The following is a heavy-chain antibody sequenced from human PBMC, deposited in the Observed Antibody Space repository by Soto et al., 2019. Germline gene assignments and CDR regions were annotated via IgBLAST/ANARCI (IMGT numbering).Heavy chain of an antibody. D-gene: IGHD2-15*01. V-gene: IGHV4-59*01. J-gene: IGHJ6*02. CDR1: GGSISTYY. Sequence: QVQLQESGPGLVKPSETLSLTCTVSGGSISTYYWSWIRQPPGKGLEWIGYIYYSGSTNYNPSLKSRVTISVDTSKNQFSLKLSSVTAADTAVYYCARGGFCSGGSRYSHYYYSGMGVWGQGTTVTASS. CDR3: ARGGFCSGGSRYSHYYYSGMGV. CDR2: IYYSGST.